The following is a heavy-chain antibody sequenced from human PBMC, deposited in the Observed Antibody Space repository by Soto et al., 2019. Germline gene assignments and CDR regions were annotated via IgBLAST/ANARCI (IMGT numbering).Heavy chain of an antibody. J-gene: IGHJ4*02. V-gene: IGHV3-30*18. Sequence: QVQLVESGGGVVKPVRSLRLSCAASGFTFSSYGMHWVRQAPGKGLEWVAVISYDGSNKYYADSVKGRFTISRDNSKNTRYLQMNSLRAEDTAVYYCAKDYDILTGFADYWGQGTLVTVSS. CDR1: GFTFSSYG. CDR2: ISYDGSNK. D-gene: IGHD3-9*01. CDR3: AKDYDILTGFADY.